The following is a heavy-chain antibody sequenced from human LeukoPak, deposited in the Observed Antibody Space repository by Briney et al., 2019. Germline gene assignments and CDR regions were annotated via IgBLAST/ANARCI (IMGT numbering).Heavy chain of an antibody. Sequence: PGGSLRLSCAASGFTFSNAWMSWVRQAPGKGLEWVGRIKSKTDGGTTDYAAPVKGRFTISRDNAKNSLYLQMNSLRAEDTAVYYCARDPRLDYGDHSNWFDPWGQGTLVTVSS. D-gene: IGHD4-17*01. CDR2: IKSKTDGGTT. CDR1: GFTFSNAW. CDR3: ARDPRLDYGDHSNWFDP. J-gene: IGHJ5*02. V-gene: IGHV3-15*01.